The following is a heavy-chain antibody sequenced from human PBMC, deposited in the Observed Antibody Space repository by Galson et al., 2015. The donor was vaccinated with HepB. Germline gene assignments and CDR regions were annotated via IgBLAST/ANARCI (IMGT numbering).Heavy chain of an antibody. CDR1: GFTFSSYS. J-gene: IGHJ4*02. CDR3: ARDDYSNYANDY. Sequence: SLRLSCAASGFTFSSYSMNWVRQAPGKGLEWVSSISSSSSYIYYADSVKGRFTISRDNAKNSLYLQMNSLRAEDTAVYYCARDDYSNYANDYWGQGTLVTVSS. V-gene: IGHV3-21*01. CDR2: ISSSSSYI. D-gene: IGHD4-11*01.